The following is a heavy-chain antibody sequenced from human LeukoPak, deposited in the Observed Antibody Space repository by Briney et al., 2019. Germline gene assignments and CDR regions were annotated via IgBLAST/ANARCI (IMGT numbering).Heavy chain of an antibody. CDR1: GFTFSSYA. CDR2: ISGSGGST. Sequence: GGSLRLSCAASGFTFSSYAMSWVRQAPGKGLEWVSAISGSGGSTYYADSVKGRFTISRDNSKNTLYLQMNSLRAEDTAVYYCAKEGYSSGWYEYYFDYWGQGTLVTVSS. V-gene: IGHV3-23*01. D-gene: IGHD6-19*01. CDR3: AKEGYSSGWYEYYFDY. J-gene: IGHJ4*02.